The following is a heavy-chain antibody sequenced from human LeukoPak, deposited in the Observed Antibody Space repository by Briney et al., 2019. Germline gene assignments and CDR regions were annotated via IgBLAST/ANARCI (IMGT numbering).Heavy chain of an antibody. CDR2: INHSGST. CDR3: ARAREDIVVVPAATTGGLFDY. Sequence: SETLSLTCAVYGGSFSGYYWSWIRQPPGKGLEWIGEINHSGSTNYNPSLKSRVTISVDTSKNQFSLKLSSVTAADTAVYYCARAREDIVVVPAATTGGLFDYWGQGTLVTVSS. J-gene: IGHJ4*02. V-gene: IGHV4-34*01. D-gene: IGHD2-2*01. CDR1: GGSFSGYY.